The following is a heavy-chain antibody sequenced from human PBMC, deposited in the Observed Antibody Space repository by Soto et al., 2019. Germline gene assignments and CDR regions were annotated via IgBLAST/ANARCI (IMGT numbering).Heavy chain of an antibody. CDR2: ISSGGGST. CDR1: GLTFSSYA. D-gene: IGHD2-15*01. V-gene: IGHV3-23*01. Sequence: EVQLLESGGGLVQPGGSLRLSCVASGLTFSSYAMSWVRQGPGKGLEWVSVISSGGGSTYYADSVKGRFTISRDNSKNTFYLRMNNLRADTTAVYFCAKYWQEVSGFGMDVWGQATTVTVSS. CDR3: AKYWQEVSGFGMDV. J-gene: IGHJ6*01.